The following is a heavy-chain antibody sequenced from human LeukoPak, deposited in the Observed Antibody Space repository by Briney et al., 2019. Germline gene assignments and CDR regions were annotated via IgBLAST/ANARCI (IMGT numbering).Heavy chain of an antibody. Sequence: GGSLRLSCAASGFTFSSYAMSWVRQAPGKGLEWVSGISGSGGSTYYADSVKGGITISRDNSKNTLYLQMNSLRAEDTAVYYCAKGKGDTGGSFDYWGQGTLVTVSS. CDR2: ISGSGGST. CDR1: GFTFSSYA. V-gene: IGHV3-23*01. J-gene: IGHJ4*02. CDR3: AKGKGDTGGSFDY. D-gene: IGHD3-16*01.